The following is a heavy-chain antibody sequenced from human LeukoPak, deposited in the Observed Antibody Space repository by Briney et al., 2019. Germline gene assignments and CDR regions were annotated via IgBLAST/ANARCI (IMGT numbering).Heavy chain of an antibody. CDR1: GFSSSRHA. CDR2: ISVDVGTK. V-gene: IGHV3-30*04. J-gene: IGHJ3*02. D-gene: IGHD1-26*01. Sequence: GGSLRSSCTAPGFSSSRHAISWVRQAPGKGLWWGTLISVDVGTKYNAYSLRGGFTTSRDNPQNTLFLQQTTVRIEDTAVYYCARQRGMWESRPDAFDIWGQGTTVMVSS. CDR3: ARQRGMWESRPDAFDI.